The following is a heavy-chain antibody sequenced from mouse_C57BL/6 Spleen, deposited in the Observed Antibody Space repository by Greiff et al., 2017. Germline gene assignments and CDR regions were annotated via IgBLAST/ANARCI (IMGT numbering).Heavy chain of an antibody. CDR1: GYSFTGYY. J-gene: IGHJ4*01. CDR2: INPSTGGT. Sequence: EVQLQQSGPELVKPGASVKISCKASGYSFTGYYMNWVKQSPEKSLEWIGEINPSTGGTTYNQKFKAKATLTVDKSSSTAYMQLKSLTSEDSAVYYCALYGSSSFYAMDYWGQGTSVTVSS. D-gene: IGHD1-1*01. V-gene: IGHV1-42*01. CDR3: ALYGSSSFYAMDY.